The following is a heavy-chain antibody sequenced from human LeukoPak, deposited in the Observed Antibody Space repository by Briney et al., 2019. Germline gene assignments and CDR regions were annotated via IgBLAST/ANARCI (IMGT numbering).Heavy chain of an antibody. CDR2: VSGNGGST. CDR1: GFTFSTYA. CDR3: EGYCSGGSCRRGYFQH. Sequence: GGSLRLSCAASGFTFSTYAMSWVRQAPGKGLEWVSTVSGNGGSTYYADSVKGRFTISRDNSKNTLYLQMNSLRAEDTAVYYCEGYCSGGSCRRGYFQHWGQGTLDTVSS. J-gene: IGHJ1*01. D-gene: IGHD2-15*01. V-gene: IGHV3-23*01.